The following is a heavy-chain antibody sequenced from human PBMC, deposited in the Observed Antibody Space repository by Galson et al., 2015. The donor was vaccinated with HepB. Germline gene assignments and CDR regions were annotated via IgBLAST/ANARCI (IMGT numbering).Heavy chain of an antibody. CDR3: ARVRILHSGYYNPDAFDI. V-gene: IGHV4-39*07. CDR2: IYYSGST. J-gene: IGHJ3*02. Sequence: ETLSLTCTVSGGSISSSSYYWDWIRQPPGKGLEWIGSIYYSGSTYYNPSLKSRVTISVDTSKNQFSLKLSSVTAADTAVYYCARVRILHSGYYNPDAFDIWGQGTMVTVSS. CDR1: GGSISSSSYY. D-gene: IGHD3-22*01.